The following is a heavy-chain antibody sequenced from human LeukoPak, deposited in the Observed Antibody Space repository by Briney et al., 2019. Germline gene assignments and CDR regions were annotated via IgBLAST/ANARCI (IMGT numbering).Heavy chain of an antibody. CDR1: GFTFSSYA. J-gene: IGHJ3*02. Sequence: PGRSLRLSCAASGFTFSSYAMHWVRQAPGKGLXXXXXISYDGSNKYYADSVKGRFTISRDNSKNTLYLQMNSLRAEDTAVYYCARAAYYYDSSGIRSAFDIWGQGTMVTVSS. V-gene: IGHV3-30-3*01. D-gene: IGHD3-22*01. CDR3: ARAAYYYDSSGIRSAFDI. CDR2: ISYDGSNK.